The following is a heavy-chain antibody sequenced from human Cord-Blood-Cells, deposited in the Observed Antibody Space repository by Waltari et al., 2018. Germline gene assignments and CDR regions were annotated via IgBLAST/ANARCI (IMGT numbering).Heavy chain of an antibody. CDR2: INHSGST. J-gene: IGHJ3*02. D-gene: IGHD2-15*01. CDR3: ARGLIAGGDAFDI. V-gene: IGHV4-34*01. Sequence: QVQLQQWGAGLLKTSETLSFPCAVHGGSFSGYYWSWIRQPPGKGLGWIGEINHSGSTNYNPSLKCRVTISVDTSKNQFSLKLSSVTAADTAVYYCARGLIAGGDAFDIWGQGTMVTVSS. CDR1: GGSFSGYY.